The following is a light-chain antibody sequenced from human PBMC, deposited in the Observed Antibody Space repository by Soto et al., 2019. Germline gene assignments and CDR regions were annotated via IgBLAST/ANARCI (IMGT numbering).Light chain of an antibody. CDR3: QQSYSTPWT. Sequence: DIQMTQSPSSLPASVGDRVTITCRASQSISSYLNWYQQKPGKAPKLLIYAASSLQSGVPSRFSGSGSGTDFTLTIRSLQTEEFATYYCQQSYSTPWTFGKGTKVDIK. V-gene: IGKV1-39*01. CDR2: AAS. CDR1: QSISSY. J-gene: IGKJ1*01.